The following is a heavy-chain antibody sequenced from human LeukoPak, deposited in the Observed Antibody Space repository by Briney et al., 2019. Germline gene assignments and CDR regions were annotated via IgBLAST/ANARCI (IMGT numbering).Heavy chain of an antibody. CDR2: ISSSGSTI. CDR1: GFTFSDYY. D-gene: IGHD3-22*01. Sequence: GGSLRLFCAASGFTFSDYYRSWIRQAPGKGLEWVSYISSSGSTIYYADSVKGRLTISRDNAKNSLYLQMNSLRAEDTAVYYCARGLDSSVVGSNFWGQGTLVTVSS. J-gene: IGHJ4*02. V-gene: IGHV3-11*01. CDR3: ARGLDSSVVGSNF.